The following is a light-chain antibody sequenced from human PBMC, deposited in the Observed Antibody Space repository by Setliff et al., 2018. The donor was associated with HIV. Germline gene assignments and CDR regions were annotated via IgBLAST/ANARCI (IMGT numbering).Light chain of an antibody. V-gene: IGLV2-14*01. J-gene: IGLJ1*01. Sequence: QSALTQPRSVSGSPGQSVTISCTGTSSDVGGYNYVSWYQQHPGKAPKLMIFDVTNRPSGVSNRFSGSKSGNTASLTISGLQAEDEADYYCSSYTSSTTRVFGTGTKVTVL. CDR3: SSYTSSTTRV. CDR1: SSDVGGYNY. CDR2: DVT.